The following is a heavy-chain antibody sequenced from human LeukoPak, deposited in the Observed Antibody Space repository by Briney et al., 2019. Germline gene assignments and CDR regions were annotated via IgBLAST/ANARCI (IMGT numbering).Heavy chain of an antibody. CDR3: ARDDYGDYNAFDI. Sequence: SETLSLTCTVSGGSISSYYWSWIRQPPGKGLEWIGYIHYSGSTNYNPSLKSRVTISVDTSKNQFSLKLSSVTAADTAVYYCARDDYGDYNAFDIWGQGTMVTVSS. V-gene: IGHV4-59*01. J-gene: IGHJ3*02. D-gene: IGHD4-17*01. CDR2: IHYSGST. CDR1: GGSISSYY.